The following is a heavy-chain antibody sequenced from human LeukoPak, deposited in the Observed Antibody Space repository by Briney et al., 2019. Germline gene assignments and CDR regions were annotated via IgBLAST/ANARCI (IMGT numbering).Heavy chain of an antibody. J-gene: IGHJ5*02. Sequence: PSQTPSLTCTVSGGSISSGGYYWSWIRQPPGKGLEWIGYIYHSGSTYYNPSLKSRVTISVDRSKNQFSLKLRSVTAADTAVYYCARGIAARPGWFDPWGQGTLVTVSS. V-gene: IGHV4-30-2*01. CDR1: GGSISSGGYY. D-gene: IGHD6-6*01. CDR3: ARGIAARPGWFDP. CDR2: IYHSGST.